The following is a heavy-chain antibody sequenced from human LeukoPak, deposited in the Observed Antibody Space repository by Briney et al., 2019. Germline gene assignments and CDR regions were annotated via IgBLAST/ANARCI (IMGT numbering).Heavy chain of an antibody. CDR1: GFTFSSYA. V-gene: IGHV3-30-3*01. Sequence: GGSLRLSCAASGFTFSSYAMHWVRQAPGKGLEWVAVISYDGSNKYYADSVEGRFTISRDNSKNTLYLQMNSLRAEDTAVYYCARGNKVGSSSLDYWGQGTLVTVSS. D-gene: IGHD6-13*01. J-gene: IGHJ4*02. CDR2: ISYDGSNK. CDR3: ARGNKVGSSSLDY.